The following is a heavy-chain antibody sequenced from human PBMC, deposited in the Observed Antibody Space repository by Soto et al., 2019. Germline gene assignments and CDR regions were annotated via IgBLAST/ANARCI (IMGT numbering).Heavy chain of an antibody. CDR1: GXTFSSYG. V-gene: IGHV3-7*01. D-gene: IGHD4-4*01. Sequence: GSLRLSCAASGXTFSSYGMGWVRQAPGKGLEGVANIKQDGSEKYYVDSVKGRFTISRDNAKNSLYLQMNSMRAEDTAVYYCARERTIVPGTDAFDIWGQGTMVTVSS. J-gene: IGHJ3*02. CDR3: ARERTIVPGTDAFDI. CDR2: IKQDGSEK.